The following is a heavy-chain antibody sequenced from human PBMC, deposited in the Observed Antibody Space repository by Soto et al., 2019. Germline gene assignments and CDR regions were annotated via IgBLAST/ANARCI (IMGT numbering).Heavy chain of an antibody. CDR3: ARDGPPPVTTVTTGGY. CDR2: INPNSGGT. CDR1: GYTFTGYY. D-gene: IGHD4-17*01. Sequence: ASVKVSCKASGYTFTGYYMHWVRQAPGQGLEWMGWINPNSGGTKYAQKFQGWVTITRDTSTSTAYMERSRLRSDDTAVYYCARDGPPPVTTVTTGGYWGQGTLGTVSS. J-gene: IGHJ4*02. V-gene: IGHV1-2*04.